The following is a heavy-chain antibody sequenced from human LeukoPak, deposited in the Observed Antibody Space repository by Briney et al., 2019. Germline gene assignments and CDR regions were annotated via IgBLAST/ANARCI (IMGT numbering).Heavy chain of an antibody. D-gene: IGHD5-24*01. J-gene: IGHJ3*02. CDR3: AREQRGAFDI. V-gene: IGHV4-59*01. CDR1: GGSISSYY. Sequence: SETLSLTCTVSGGSISSYYWSWIRQPPGKGLEWIGYIYYSGSTNYNPSLKSRVTISVDTSKNQFSLKLSSVTAADTAVYYCAREQRGAFDIWGQGTMVTVSS. CDR2: IYYSGST.